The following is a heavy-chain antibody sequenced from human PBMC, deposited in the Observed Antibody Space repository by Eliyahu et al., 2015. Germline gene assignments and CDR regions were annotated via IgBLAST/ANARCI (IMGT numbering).Heavy chain of an antibody. Sequence: EVQLVESGGGLVKPXGSLXXXCXASGFTFSSYSMNWVRQAPGKGLEWVSSISSSSSYIYYADSVKGRFTISRDNAKNSLYLQMNSLRAEDTAVYYCAFGGGIAVYWGQGTLVTVSS. V-gene: IGHV3-21*01. CDR1: GFTFSSYS. CDR3: AFGGGIAVY. D-gene: IGHD6-19*01. CDR2: ISSSSSYI. J-gene: IGHJ4*02.